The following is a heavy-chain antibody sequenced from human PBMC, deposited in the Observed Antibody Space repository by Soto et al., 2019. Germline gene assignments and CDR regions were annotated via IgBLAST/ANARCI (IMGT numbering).Heavy chain of an antibody. D-gene: IGHD2-2*01. J-gene: IGHJ4*02. CDR2: ISYSGST. CDR3: ARGVLH. CDR1: RDSTSSGGYY. Sequence: QVQLQESGPGVVKPSQTLSLTCTVSRDSTSSGGYYWSWLRQHPGKGLEWIGYISYSGSTYYNPSLKSRVTISVDTSNNQFSLKLSSVTAADPALYYCARGVLHWGQGTLVPVSS. V-gene: IGHV4-31*03.